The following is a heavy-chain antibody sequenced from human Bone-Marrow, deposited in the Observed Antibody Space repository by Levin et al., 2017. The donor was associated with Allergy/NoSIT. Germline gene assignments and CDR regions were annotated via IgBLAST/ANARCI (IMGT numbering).Heavy chain of an antibody. Sequence: GGSLRLSCAASGFTFSSYSMNWVRQAPGKGLEWVSSISSSSSYIYYADSVKGRFTISRDNAKNSLYLQMNSLRAEDTAVYYCARGYTIFGARGGWFDPWGQGTLVTVSS. CDR1: GFTFSSYS. CDR3: ARGYTIFGARGGWFDP. V-gene: IGHV3-21*01. CDR2: ISSSSSYI. D-gene: IGHD3-3*01. J-gene: IGHJ5*02.